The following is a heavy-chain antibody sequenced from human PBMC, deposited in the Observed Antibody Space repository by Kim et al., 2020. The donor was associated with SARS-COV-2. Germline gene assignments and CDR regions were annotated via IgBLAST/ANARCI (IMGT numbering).Heavy chain of an antibody. V-gene: IGHV3-23*01. Sequence: ADSVKGRFTISRDNSKNTLYLQMNSLRAEDTAVYYCAKATLGITMIEFDPWGQGTLVTVSS. D-gene: IGHD3-22*01. CDR3: AKATLGITMIEFDP. J-gene: IGHJ5*02.